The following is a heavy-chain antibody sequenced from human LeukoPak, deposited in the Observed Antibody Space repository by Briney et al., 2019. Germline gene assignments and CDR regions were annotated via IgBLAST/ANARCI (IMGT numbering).Heavy chain of an antibody. CDR2: ISSSSSYI. CDR3: AKVPYYYGSGSYPHY. CDR1: GFTFSSYE. J-gene: IGHJ4*02. V-gene: IGHV3-21*04. D-gene: IGHD3-10*01. Sequence: PGGSLRLSCAASGFTFSSYEMNWVRQAPGKGLEWVSSISSSSSYIYYADSVKGRFTISRDNAKNSLYLQMNSLRAEDTAVYYCAKVPYYYGSGSYPHYWGQGTLVTVSS.